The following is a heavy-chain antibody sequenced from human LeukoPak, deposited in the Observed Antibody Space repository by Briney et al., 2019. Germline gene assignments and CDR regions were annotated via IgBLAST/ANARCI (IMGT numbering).Heavy chain of an antibody. Sequence: ASVKVSCKVSGYTLTELSMHWVRQAPGKGLEWMGGFDPEDGETIYAQKFQGRVTMTEDTSTDTAYMELSSLRAEDTAVYYCARDMPPDYYDSSGSDAFDIWGQGTMVTVSS. J-gene: IGHJ3*02. V-gene: IGHV1-24*01. D-gene: IGHD3-22*01. CDR2: FDPEDGET. CDR1: GYTLTELS. CDR3: ARDMPPDYYDSSGSDAFDI.